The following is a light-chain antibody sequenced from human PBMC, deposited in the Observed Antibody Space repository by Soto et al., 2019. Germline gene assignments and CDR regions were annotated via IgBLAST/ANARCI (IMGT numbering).Light chain of an antibody. Sequence: QSALTQPASVSESPGQSITISCTGTSSDVGGYDYVSWYQQHPGKAPKLMIYDVSNRPSGVSNRFSGSKSGNTASLTISGLQAEDEADYYCSSYTSSSTVVFGGGTKVTVL. CDR2: DVS. V-gene: IGLV2-14*01. CDR3: SSYTSSSTVV. CDR1: SSDVGGYDY. J-gene: IGLJ2*01.